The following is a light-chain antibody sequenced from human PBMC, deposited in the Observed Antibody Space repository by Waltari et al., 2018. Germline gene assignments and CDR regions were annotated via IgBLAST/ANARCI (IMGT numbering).Light chain of an antibody. V-gene: IGKV3-20*01. J-gene: IGKJ1*01. CDR2: GAS. Sequence: RVLTQSPGTLSSSPGESATLSCRASQTVGRTLAWCQQKTGQAPRLLSYGASNRATGIPDRFSGSGSGTEFSLTISRLDPEDFAVYYCQHYVRLPATFGQGTKVEMK. CDR1: QTVGRT. CDR3: QHYVRLPAT.